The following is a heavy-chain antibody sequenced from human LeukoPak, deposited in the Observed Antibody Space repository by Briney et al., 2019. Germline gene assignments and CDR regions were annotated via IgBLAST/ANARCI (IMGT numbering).Heavy chain of an antibody. CDR1: GYTFIGYY. D-gene: IGHD3-9*01. Sequence: ASVKVSCKASGYTFIGYYMHWVRQAPGQGLEGMGWINPDNGGTNYAQKLQGRITMTRDTSIITAYMELSRLRSDDTAVYYCATSDDILIPFDPWGQGTLVTVSS. V-gene: IGHV1-2*02. CDR2: INPDNGGT. CDR3: ATSDDILIPFDP. J-gene: IGHJ5*02.